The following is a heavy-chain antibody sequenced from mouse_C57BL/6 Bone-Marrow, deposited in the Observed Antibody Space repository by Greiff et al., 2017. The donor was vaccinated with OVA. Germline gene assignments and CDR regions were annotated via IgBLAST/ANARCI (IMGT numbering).Heavy chain of an antibody. CDR1: GYSITSGYY. J-gene: IGHJ1*03. CDR2: ISYDGSN. V-gene: IGHV3-6*01. D-gene: IGHD1-1*01. CDR3: ARAYYYGSSYVDFDV. Sequence: ESGPGLVKPSQSLSLTCSVTGYSITSGYYWNWIRQFPGNKLEWMGYISYDGSNNYNPSLKNRISITRDTSKNQFFLKLNSVTTEDTATYYGARAYYYGSSYVDFDVWGTGTTVTVSS.